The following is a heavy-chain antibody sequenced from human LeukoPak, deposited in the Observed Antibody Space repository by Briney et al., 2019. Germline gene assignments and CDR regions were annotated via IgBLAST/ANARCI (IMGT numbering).Heavy chain of an antibody. CDR1: GFTFSPSN. CDR2: ISGSSGTI. D-gene: IGHD3-10*01. Sequence: GGSLRLSCAASGFTFSPSNMNWVRQAPGKGLEWLSYISGSSGTIYYADSVKGRFTISRDNAKNSLYLQMNSLRVEDTAVYYRARGGSHDYWGQGTLVTVSS. V-gene: IGHV3-48*04. CDR3: ARGGSHDY. J-gene: IGHJ4*02.